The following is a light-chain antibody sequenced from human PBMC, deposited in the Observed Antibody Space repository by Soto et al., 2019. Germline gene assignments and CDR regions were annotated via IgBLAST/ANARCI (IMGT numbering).Light chain of an antibody. Sequence: QSVLTQPPSVSGAPGQRVTISCTGSSSNLGAGYDVHWYQQLPGTAPKLLIYGNTNRPSGVPDRFSGSNSGTSASLAITGLQAEDEADYYRQSYDSSLGANYVFGTGTKVTVL. CDR1: SSNLGAGYD. J-gene: IGLJ1*01. CDR2: GNT. V-gene: IGLV1-40*01. CDR3: QSYDSSLGANYV.